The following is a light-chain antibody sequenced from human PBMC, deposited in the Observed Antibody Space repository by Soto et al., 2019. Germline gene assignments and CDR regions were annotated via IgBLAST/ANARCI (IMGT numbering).Light chain of an antibody. CDR2: TDY. Sequence: QSVLTQPPSASGTPGQRVTISCSGSSSNIGSNTVNWYQQLPGTAPKLLIYTDYQRPSGVPGRFSGSKSGTSASLAISGLQSEDEAEYYCAAWDDSLNAYVFGTGTKVTVL. V-gene: IGLV1-44*01. CDR3: AAWDDSLNAYV. J-gene: IGLJ1*01. CDR1: SSNIGSNT.